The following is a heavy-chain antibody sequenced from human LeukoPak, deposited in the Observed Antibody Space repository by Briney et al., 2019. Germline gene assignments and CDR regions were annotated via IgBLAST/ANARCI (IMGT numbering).Heavy chain of an antibody. J-gene: IGHJ4*02. D-gene: IGHD2-15*01. Sequence: GGSLRLSCAASRLIVSSNYMAWVRQAPGKGLEWVSVIYSGGKTYYADSVKGRFTISRDNSKNTLYLQMNSLRGEDTAVYYCARALVGDGSSTFWGQGTQVTVSS. CDR3: ARALVGDGSSTF. V-gene: IGHV3-66*01. CDR1: RLIVSSNY. CDR2: IYSGGKT.